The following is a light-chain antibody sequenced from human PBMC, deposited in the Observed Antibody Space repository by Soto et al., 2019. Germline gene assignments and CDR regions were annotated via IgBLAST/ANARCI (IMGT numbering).Light chain of an antibody. Sequence: DIVMTQSPDSLAVSVGERATINCKSSQSVFFSSNNNNYLAWYQQKPGQPPRLLIYWASTRESGVPDRFSGSGSGTDFTLTISSLQAEDVAVYYCQQYYSTPYTFGPGTKLEIK. CDR3: QQYYSTPYT. CDR2: WAS. J-gene: IGKJ2*01. V-gene: IGKV4-1*01. CDR1: QSVFFSSNNNNY.